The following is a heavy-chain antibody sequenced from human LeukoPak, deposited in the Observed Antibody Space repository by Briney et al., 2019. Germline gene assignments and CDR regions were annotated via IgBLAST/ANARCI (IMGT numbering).Heavy chain of an antibody. V-gene: IGHV1-2*02. CDR1: GYTFTAYY. Sequence: ASVKVSCKASGYTFTAYYMYWVRLAPGQGLEWMGWITPNSGGTKYAQRFQGRVTMTRDTSISTAYMELSGLRSDDTAVYYCARGFRLSAIEDWFDPWGQGTLVTVSS. CDR2: ITPNSGGT. CDR3: ARGFRLSAIEDWFDP. D-gene: IGHD2-2*02. J-gene: IGHJ5*02.